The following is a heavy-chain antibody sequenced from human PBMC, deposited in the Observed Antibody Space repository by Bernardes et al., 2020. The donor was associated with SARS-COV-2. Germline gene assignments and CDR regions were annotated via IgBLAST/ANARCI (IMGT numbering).Heavy chain of an antibody. D-gene: IGHD6-13*01. V-gene: IGHV4-4*07. Sequence: SETLSLTCTVSGGSISSYYWSWIRQPAGKGLEWIGRIYTSGSTNYNPSLKSRVTMSVDTSKNQFSLKLSSVTAADTAVYYCARDSQGRFGYIAAATFDAFDIWGQGTMVTVSS. CDR1: GGSISSYY. J-gene: IGHJ3*02. CDR3: ARDSQGRFGYIAAATFDAFDI. CDR2: IYTSGST.